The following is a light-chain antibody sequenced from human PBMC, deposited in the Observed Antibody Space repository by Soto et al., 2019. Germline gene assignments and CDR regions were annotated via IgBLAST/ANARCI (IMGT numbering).Light chain of an antibody. J-gene: IGKJ5*01. Sequence: EIVLTQSPATLYLSPGERDTLSCRARQSVSRYLVWYQQKPGQAPRLLIYDASNRATGIPARFSGSGSGTDFTLTISSLEPEGFAVYYRQHRSILITFGQGTRLEIK. CDR2: DAS. CDR3: QHRSILIT. CDR1: QSVSRY. V-gene: IGKV3-11*01.